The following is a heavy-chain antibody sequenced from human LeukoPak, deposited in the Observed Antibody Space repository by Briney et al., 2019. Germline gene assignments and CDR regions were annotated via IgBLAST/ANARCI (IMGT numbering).Heavy chain of an antibody. CDR2: VSPPGGGT. V-gene: IGHV3-23*01. J-gene: IGHJ4*02. Sequence: QPGGTLRLSCAASGFTFSNHGMNWVRQAPGKGLEWLSGVSPPGGGTYYADSVKGRFTISRDDSKNTLYLQMNSLRAEDTAVYYCARDGRLLVMIHYWGQGTLVTVSS. CDR3: ARDGRLLVMIHY. D-gene: IGHD3-16*01. CDR1: GFTFSNHG.